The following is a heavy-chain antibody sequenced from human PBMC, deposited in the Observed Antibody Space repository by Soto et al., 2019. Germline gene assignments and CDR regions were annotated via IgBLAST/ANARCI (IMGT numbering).Heavy chain of an antibody. CDR3: TKSSVHCSGGSRFDF. J-gene: IGHJ4*02. V-gene: IGHV3-23*01. CDR1: GFTFSSYA. Sequence: EVQLLESGGGFIQSGGSLRLSCAASGFTFSSYAMSWVRQAPGKRLEWLSLISGSGATTYYADSVKGRFIVSRDKSKNTVYLQMNSLRADDTALYYCTKSSVHCSGGSRFDFWGQGTLVTVSS. CDR2: ISGSGATT. D-gene: IGHD2-15*01.